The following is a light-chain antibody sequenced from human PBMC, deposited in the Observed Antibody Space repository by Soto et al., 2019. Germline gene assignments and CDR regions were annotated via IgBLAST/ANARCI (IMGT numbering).Light chain of an antibody. J-gene: IGKJ2*01. CDR2: EAS. Sequence: DIQMTQSPSTLSASVGDRVTITCRASQSINNWLAWYQQKPGKAPKLLIYEASSLLSGVPSRFSGSGSGTEFTLTISSLQPDDLADYYCQQYDSDSSTFGQGTKLDI. V-gene: IGKV1-5*03. CDR3: QQYDSDSST. CDR1: QSINNW.